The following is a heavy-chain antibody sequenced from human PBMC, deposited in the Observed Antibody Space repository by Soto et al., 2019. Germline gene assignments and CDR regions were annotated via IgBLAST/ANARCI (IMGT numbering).Heavy chain of an antibody. D-gene: IGHD2-15*01. V-gene: IGHV4-59*11. J-gene: IGHJ4*02. CDR2: IYYTGST. Sequence: PSETLSLTCTVSGVSISSHYWSWIRQSPGKGLEWIGHIYYTGSTTYNPPLKSRVAISIDTSKNQFALNLSSVTTADTAMYFCARGHKYCSGGSCSYFDHWGQGSLVT. CDR1: GVSISSHY. CDR3: ARGHKYCSGGSCSYFDH.